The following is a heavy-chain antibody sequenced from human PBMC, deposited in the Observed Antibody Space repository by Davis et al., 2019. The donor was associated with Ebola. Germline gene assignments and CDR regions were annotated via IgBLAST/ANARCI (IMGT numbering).Heavy chain of an antibody. CDR2: ISYDGSNK. D-gene: IGHD5-24*01. CDR1: GFTFSSYG. CDR3: AKDLRPGKLQGNRFDY. J-gene: IGHJ4*02. Sequence: PGGSLRLSCAASGFTFSSYGMHWVRQAPGKGLEWVAVISYDGSNKYYADSVKGRFTISRDNSKNTLYLQMNSLRAEDTAVYYCAKDLRPGKLQGNRFDYWGQGTLVTVSS. V-gene: IGHV3-30*18.